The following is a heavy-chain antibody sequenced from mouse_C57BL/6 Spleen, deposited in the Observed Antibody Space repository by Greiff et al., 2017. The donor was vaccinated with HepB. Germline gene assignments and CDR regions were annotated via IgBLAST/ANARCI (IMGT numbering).Heavy chain of an antibody. CDR2: IYPGSGNT. V-gene: IGHV1-76*01. Sequence: VQLQQSGAELVRPGASVKLSCKASGYTFTDYYINWVKQRPGQGLEWIARIYPGSGNTYYNEKFKGKATLTAEKSSSTAYMQLSSLTSEDSAVYFCARGFPNFDYWGQGTTLTVSS. CDR3: ARGFPNFDY. J-gene: IGHJ2*01. CDR1: GYTFTDYY.